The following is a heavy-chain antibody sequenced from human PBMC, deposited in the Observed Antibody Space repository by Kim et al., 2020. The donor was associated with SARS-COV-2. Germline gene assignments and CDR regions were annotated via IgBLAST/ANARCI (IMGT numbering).Heavy chain of an antibody. J-gene: IGHJ4*02. D-gene: IGHD2-2*01. CDR1: GFTFNSYE. Sequence: GGSLRLSCAATGFTFNSYEMNWVRQAPGKGLEWVSYISSSGSTIYYPASVKGRFTISRDNAKNSLYLQMNSLRAEDTAVYYCARRYCSSTSCTFDYWGQGTLFTVSS. CDR2: ISSSGSTI. V-gene: IGHV3-48*03. CDR3: ARRYCSSTSCTFDY.